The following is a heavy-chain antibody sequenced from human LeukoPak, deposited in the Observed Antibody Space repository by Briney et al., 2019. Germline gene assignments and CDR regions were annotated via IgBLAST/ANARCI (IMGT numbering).Heavy chain of an antibody. CDR3: ARAVSGRFDY. D-gene: IGHD6-19*01. J-gene: IGHJ4*02. CDR1: GGSFSGYY. V-gene: IGHV4-59*08. CDR2: IYYNGST. Sequence: KPSETLSLTCAVYGGSFSGYYWSWIRQPPGKGLEWTGYIYYNGSTNYNPSLNSRVTISVGTSKNQFSLRLSSVTAADTAIYYCARAVSGRFDYWGQGTLVTVSS.